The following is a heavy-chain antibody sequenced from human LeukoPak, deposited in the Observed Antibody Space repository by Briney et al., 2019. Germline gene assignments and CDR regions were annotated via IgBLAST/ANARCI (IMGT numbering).Heavy chain of an antibody. D-gene: IGHD2-2*01. Sequence: TGGSLRLSCAASGFTFNNYGMHWVRHAPGKGLEWVAVISYDGRNIHYPDSVKGRFTISRDIPTDTLCLQMDSLRTEDTAVYYCAKGPLRGTAAAIDYWGQGTLVTVSS. CDR1: GFTFNNYG. CDR3: AKGPLRGTAAAIDY. CDR2: ISYDGRNI. J-gene: IGHJ4*02. V-gene: IGHV3-30*18.